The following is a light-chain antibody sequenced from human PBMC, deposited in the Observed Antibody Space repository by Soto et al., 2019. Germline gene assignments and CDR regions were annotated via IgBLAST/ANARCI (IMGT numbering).Light chain of an antibody. CDR2: DTS. Sequence: EIVLTQSPGTLSLSPGERATLSCRASQSVGSNHLAWYQHRSGQAPRLLIYDTSGRATGIPDRFSGSGSGTDFPLTISRLEPEELAVYFCLQCGSSPVTFGPGNKVDIK. CDR1: QSVGSNH. V-gene: IGKV3-20*01. CDR3: LQCGSSPVT. J-gene: IGKJ3*01.